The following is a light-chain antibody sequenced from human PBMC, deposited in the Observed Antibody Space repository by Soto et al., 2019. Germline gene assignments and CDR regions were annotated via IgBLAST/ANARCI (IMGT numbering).Light chain of an antibody. J-gene: IGKJ1*01. V-gene: IGKV1-5*03. CDR1: QTIGTW. Sequence: DIQMTQSPSTLSATVGDTVTITCRASQTIGTWLAWYQQKPAKAPKLLIYKASTLESGVPSRFSGSGSGTEFTLTISSLQADDFATYYCQQYNSYSPRTFGQGAKVDIK. CDR2: KAS. CDR3: QQYNSYSPRT.